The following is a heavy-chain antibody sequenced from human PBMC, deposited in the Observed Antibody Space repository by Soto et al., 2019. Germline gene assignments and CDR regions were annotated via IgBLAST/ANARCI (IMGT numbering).Heavy chain of an antibody. D-gene: IGHD6-25*01. CDR1: GCSLSSYY. V-gene: IGHV4-59*01. CDR3: GSVRPSGYVLS. Sequence: PSETLSLTCTVSGCSLSSYYWTWIRQSPGKGLEWIGYVYFSGNTNYNPSLRSRVTISIDTSKNQFSLRLASVTAADTAFYYCGSVRPSGYVLSWGQGTLVTVS. J-gene: IGHJ5*02. CDR2: VYFSGNT.